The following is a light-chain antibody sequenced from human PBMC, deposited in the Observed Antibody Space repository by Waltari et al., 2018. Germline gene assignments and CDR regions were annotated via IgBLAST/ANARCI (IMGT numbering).Light chain of an antibody. CDR1: RATTDYKD. J-gene: IGLJ2*01. V-gene: IGLV1-51*01. CDR3: ATWGSDLSVV. Sequence: QTVLTQPPSISAAPGQSVTISCSGSRATTDYKDFYWYQQFPGTAPRLLIADKGRRLSGVADRFSGSKSGTSGTLASSGLQPGDEAVYHCATWGSDLSVVFGGGTKLTVL. CDR2: DKG.